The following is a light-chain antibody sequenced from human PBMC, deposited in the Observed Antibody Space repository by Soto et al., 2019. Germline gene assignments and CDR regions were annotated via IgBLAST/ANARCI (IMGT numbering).Light chain of an antibody. Sequence: DIVMPQSPATLSVAPGERVTFSCRASQGVSRRLAWYQHKPGQAPRLLISGASTGATGIPARVSGRGSGTEFTLTISSLQSEDCAISYCQQYHTWPITFGGGTKVEIK. CDR3: QQYHTWPIT. CDR2: GAS. V-gene: IGKV3-15*01. J-gene: IGKJ4*01. CDR1: QGVSRR.